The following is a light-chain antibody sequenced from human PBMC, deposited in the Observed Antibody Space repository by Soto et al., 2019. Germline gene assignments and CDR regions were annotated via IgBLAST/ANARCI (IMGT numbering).Light chain of an antibody. Sequence: DIQMTQSQSSLSASVGDRVTITCRPSQSISTFLNWYQQKPGTAPKLLMHATSILQSGVPSRFSGSGSGTEFTLTISSLQPEDFATYYCQQSYSSTWTFGQGTKVEIK. V-gene: IGKV1-39*01. CDR2: ATS. CDR3: QQSYSSTWT. J-gene: IGKJ1*01. CDR1: QSISTF.